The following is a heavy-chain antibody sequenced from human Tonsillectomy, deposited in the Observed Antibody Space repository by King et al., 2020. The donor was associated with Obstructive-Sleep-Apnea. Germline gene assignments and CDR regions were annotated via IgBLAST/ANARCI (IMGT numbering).Heavy chain of an antibody. CDR2: VNSYSTAI. Sequence: DVQLVESGGGSVQPGGSLRLSCVASGFTFRSYSMNWVRQAPGKGLEGLAYVNSYSTAILYANSVRGRFTISRDNAETSLYLQMNILPGEDTAIDYCARDHAWSFDYWGQGTLVTVSS. J-gene: IGHJ4*02. D-gene: IGHD2-2*01. CDR1: GFTFRSYS. CDR3: ARDHAWSFDY. V-gene: IGHV3-48*01.